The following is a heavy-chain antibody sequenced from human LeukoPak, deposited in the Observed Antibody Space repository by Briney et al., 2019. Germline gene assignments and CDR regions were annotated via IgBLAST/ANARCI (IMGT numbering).Heavy chain of an antibody. CDR1: GFTFSSYA. V-gene: IGHV3-23*01. D-gene: IGHD1-26*01. J-gene: IGHJ6*02. CDR2: INSAGST. Sequence: GGSLRLSCAASGFTFSSYAMSWVRQAPGKGLEWVSAINSAGSTYYGDSVRGRFTISRDNSKNVLYLQMNSLRAEDTALYYCAKAEVGATRYYYGMDVWGQGTTVTVSS. CDR3: AKAEVGATRYYYGMDV.